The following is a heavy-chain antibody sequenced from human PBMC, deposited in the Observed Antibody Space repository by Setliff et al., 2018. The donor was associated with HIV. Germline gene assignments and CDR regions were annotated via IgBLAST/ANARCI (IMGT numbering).Heavy chain of an antibody. J-gene: IGHJ4*02. CDR1: GVSISGHF. V-gene: IGHV4-4*09. CDR2: IYTSGTT. D-gene: IGHD2-8*02. CDR3: ARLIHTGLLYFDY. Sequence: LSLTCFVSGVSISGHFWGWIRRPPGKGLEWIGYIYTSGTTEYNPSLDSRVTISVDTSRDQFSLNLRSVTAADTALYFCARLIHTGLLYFDYWGLGMLVTVSS.